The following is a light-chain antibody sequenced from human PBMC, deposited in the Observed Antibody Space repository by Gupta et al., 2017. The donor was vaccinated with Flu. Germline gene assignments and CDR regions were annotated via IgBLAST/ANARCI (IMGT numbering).Light chain of an antibody. Sequence: QSVLTQPPSVSGAPGQRVTISCTGSSSNIGAHYDVQWYQHFPTTAPKLLIFGNSNRPSEVPDRFSGYKSGTSASLAITGLQTEDEADYYGQSYDSSLNRYVFGTGTKVTVL. CDR1: SSNIGAHYD. CDR2: GNS. V-gene: IGLV1-40*01. CDR3: QSYDSSLNRYV. J-gene: IGLJ1*01.